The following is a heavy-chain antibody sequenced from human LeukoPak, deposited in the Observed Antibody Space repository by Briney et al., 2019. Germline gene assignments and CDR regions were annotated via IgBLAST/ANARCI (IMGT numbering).Heavy chain of an antibody. D-gene: IGHD6-19*01. Sequence: KPSETLSLTCAAYGGSFSGYYWSWIRQPPGKGLEWIGEIYHSGSPNYNPSLKSRVIISVDTSKNQFSLKLSSVTAADTAVYYCARGKGYSSGWPLPDYYDGMDVWGQGTTVTVSS. J-gene: IGHJ6*02. CDR1: GGSFSGYY. V-gene: IGHV4-34*01. CDR2: IYHSGSP. CDR3: ARGKGYSSGWPLPDYYDGMDV.